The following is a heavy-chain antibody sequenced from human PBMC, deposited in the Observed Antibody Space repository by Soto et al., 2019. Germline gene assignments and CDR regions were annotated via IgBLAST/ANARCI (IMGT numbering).Heavy chain of an antibody. CDR3: VEGWNDF. D-gene: IGHD1-1*01. CDR2: IKSRSDGGAR. V-gene: IGHV3-15*01. Sequence: EVKVVESGGDFVKPGGSLRLSCATSGFMFSSAWMSWVRQAPGKGLEWVGRIKSRSDGGARDYAAPGKGRFNISRDDSKHMVYLQMDSLKVEDSAVYYCVEGWNDFWGQGTLVTVSS. CDR1: GFMFSSAW. J-gene: IGHJ4*02.